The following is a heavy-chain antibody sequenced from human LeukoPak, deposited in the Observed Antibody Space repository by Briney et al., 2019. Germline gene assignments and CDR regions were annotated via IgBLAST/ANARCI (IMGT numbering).Heavy chain of an antibody. CDR2: IIPIFGTA. D-gene: IGHD3-3*01. V-gene: IGHV1-69*13. CDR3: ARDRKYYDFWSGHPLDY. Sequence: ASVKVSCKASGGTFSSYAISWVRQAPGQGLEWMGGIIPIFGTANYAQKFQGRVTITADESTSTAYMELRSLRSDDTAVYYCARDRKYYDFWSGHPLDYWGQGTLVTVSS. CDR1: GGTFSSYA. J-gene: IGHJ4*02.